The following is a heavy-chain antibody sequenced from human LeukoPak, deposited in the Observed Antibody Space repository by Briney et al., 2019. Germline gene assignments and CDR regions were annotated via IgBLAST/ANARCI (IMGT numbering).Heavy chain of an antibody. Sequence: GESLKISCKGSGYSFTSYWIGWVRQMPGKGLEWMGVIYPGDSDTRYSPSFQGQVTISADKSITTAYLQWSSLMASDTAMYYCVRRTYSSSWYYGYFDYWGQGTLVTVSS. CDR3: VRRTYSSSWYYGYFDY. D-gene: IGHD6-13*01. CDR1: GYSFTSYW. CDR2: IYPGDSDT. V-gene: IGHV5-51*01. J-gene: IGHJ4*02.